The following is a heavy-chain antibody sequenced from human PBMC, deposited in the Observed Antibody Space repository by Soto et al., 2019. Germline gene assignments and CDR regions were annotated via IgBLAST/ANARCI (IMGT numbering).Heavy chain of an antibody. CDR3: ARDTGMATFDY. D-gene: IGHD5-12*01. CDR2: INPNSGGT. Sequence: ASVKFSCKASGYTFTGYYMHWVRQAPGQGLEWMGWINPNSGGTNYAQKFQGWVTMTRDTSISTAYMELSRLRSDDTAVYYCARDTGMATFDYWGQGTLVTVSS. J-gene: IGHJ4*02. CDR1: GYTFTGYY. V-gene: IGHV1-2*04.